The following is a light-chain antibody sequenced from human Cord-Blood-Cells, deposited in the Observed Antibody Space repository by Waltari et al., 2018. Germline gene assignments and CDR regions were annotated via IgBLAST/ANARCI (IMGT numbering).Light chain of an antibody. Sequence: DIQMTQSPSSLSASVGDRVTIACRASQSISSYLNWYQQKPGKAPKLLIYAASSLQSGVPSRFSGSGSATDFTLTISSLQPEDFATYYCQQSYSTLGFGQGTKLEIK. CDR1: QSISSY. V-gene: IGKV1-39*01. CDR3: QQSYSTLG. J-gene: IGKJ2*03. CDR2: AAS.